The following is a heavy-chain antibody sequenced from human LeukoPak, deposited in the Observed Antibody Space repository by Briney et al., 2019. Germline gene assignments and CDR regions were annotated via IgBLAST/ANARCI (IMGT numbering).Heavy chain of an antibody. Sequence: PSETLSLTCTVSGGSISSYYWSWIRQPPGKGLEWIGYIYYSGSTNYNPSLKSRVTISVDTSKNQFSLKLSSVTAADTAVYYCARGGIRGALFDYWGQGTLVSVPS. V-gene: IGHV4-59*08. J-gene: IGHJ4*02. D-gene: IGHD6-13*01. CDR1: GGSISSYY. CDR2: IYYSGST. CDR3: ARGGIRGALFDY.